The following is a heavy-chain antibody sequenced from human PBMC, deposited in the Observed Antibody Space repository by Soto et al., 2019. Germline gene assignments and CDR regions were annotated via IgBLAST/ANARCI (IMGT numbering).Heavy chain of an antibody. CDR1: GFTFSSYG. CDR3: ARDELGPFYSSSWYGGFDY. CDR2: IWYDGSNK. V-gene: IGHV3-33*01. D-gene: IGHD6-13*01. J-gene: IGHJ4*02. Sequence: QVQLVESGGGVVQPGRSLRLSCAASGFTFSSYGMHWVRQAPGKGLEWVAVIWYDGSNKYYADSVKGRFTISRDNSKNTLYLQMNSLRAEDTAVYYCARDELGPFYSSSWYGGFDYWGQGTLVTVSS.